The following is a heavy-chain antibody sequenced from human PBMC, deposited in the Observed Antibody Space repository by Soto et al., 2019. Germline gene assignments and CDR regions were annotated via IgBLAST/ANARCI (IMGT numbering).Heavy chain of an antibody. J-gene: IGHJ3*02. CDR1: GYTFTTYY. Sequence: GASVKVSYKASGYTFTTYYMHWVRQAPGQGLEWMGIINPSGGSTRYAQKFQGRVTMTRDTSTSTVYMELSSLRSEDTAVYYCVRVAPGSYVSSGYLQGAFYIWG. CDR3: VRVAPGSYVSSGYLQGAFYI. V-gene: IGHV1-46*03. D-gene: IGHD3-22*01. CDR2: INPSGGST.